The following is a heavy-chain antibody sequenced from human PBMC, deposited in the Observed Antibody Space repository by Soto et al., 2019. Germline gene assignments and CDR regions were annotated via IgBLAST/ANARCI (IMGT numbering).Heavy chain of an antibody. V-gene: IGHV1-3*01. Sequence: ASVKLSCTASGYTFTSYAMHWVRQAPGQRLEWMGWINAGNGNTKYYADSVKGRFTVSRDNPKNTVSLQMDSLTVEDSALYYCVRAAGIAAAGSSQGVLWGQGTLVTVSS. CDR3: VRAAGIAAAGSSQGVL. J-gene: IGHJ4*02. CDR2: INAGNGNT. D-gene: IGHD6-13*01. CDR1: GYTFTSYA.